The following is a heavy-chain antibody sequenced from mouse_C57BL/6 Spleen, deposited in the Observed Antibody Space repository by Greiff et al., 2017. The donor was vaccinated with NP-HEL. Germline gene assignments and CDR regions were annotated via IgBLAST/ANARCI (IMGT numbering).Heavy chain of an antibody. V-gene: IGHV1-4*01. Sequence: VQLQESGAELARPGASVKMSCKASGYTFTSYTMHWVKQRPGQGLEWIGYINPSSGYTKYNQKFKDKATLTADKSSSTAYMQLSSLTSEDSAVYYCARDLYGSSPFAYWGQGTLDTVSA. CDR1: GYTFTSYT. D-gene: IGHD1-1*01. J-gene: IGHJ3*01. CDR2: INPSSGYT. CDR3: ARDLYGSSPFAY.